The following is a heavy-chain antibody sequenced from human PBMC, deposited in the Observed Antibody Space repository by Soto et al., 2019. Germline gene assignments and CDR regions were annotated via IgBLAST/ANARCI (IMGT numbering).Heavy chain of an antibody. CDR1: GYTFTSYA. V-gene: IGHV1-3*05. CDR3: ASGSGWYPPFDY. J-gene: IGHJ4*02. Sequence: QVQLVQSGAEEKKPGASVKVSCKASGYTFTSYAMHWVRQAPGQRLEWMGWINAGNGNTKYSQKFQGRVTITRDTSASPAYMELSSLRSEDTAVYYCASGSGWYPPFDYWGQGTLVTVSS. CDR2: INAGNGNT. D-gene: IGHD6-19*01.